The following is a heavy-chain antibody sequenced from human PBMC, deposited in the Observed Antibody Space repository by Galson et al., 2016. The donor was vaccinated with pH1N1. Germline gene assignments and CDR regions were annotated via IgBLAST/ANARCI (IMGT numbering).Heavy chain of an antibody. CDR3: AKEIQRGSYGMDV. D-gene: IGHD3-16*01. CDR1: GFTFHDYT. V-gene: IGHV3-43*01. CDR2: VSWDGGST. J-gene: IGHJ6*02. Sequence: SLRLSCAASGFTFHDYTMHWVRHTPGKGLEWVSLVSWDGGSTYYADYVKGRFTVSRDNSKNPLYLQMNSLRSEDTALYYCAKEIQRGSYGMDVWGRGTTVTGSS.